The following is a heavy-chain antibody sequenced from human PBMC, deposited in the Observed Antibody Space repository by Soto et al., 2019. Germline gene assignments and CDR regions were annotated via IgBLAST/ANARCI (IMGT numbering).Heavy chain of an antibody. Sequence: ASVKVFCKASGYTFTRYTMNWVRQAPGQRLEWMGWINPDNGNTKSSQKFQDRVIITRDTSASTAYMDLSSLRSEDTAVYYCARGIATGQLDPWGQGTLVTVSS. CDR1: GYTFTRYT. CDR2: INPDNGNT. V-gene: IGHV1-3*01. J-gene: IGHJ5*02. D-gene: IGHD2-15*01. CDR3: ARGIATGQLDP.